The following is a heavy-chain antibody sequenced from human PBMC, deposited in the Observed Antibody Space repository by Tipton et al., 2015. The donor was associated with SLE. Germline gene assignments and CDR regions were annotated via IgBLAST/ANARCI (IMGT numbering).Heavy chain of an antibody. J-gene: IGHJ6*02. V-gene: IGHV4-59*08. CDR1: GGSISTYY. CDR2: ISDGGGT. Sequence: TLSLTCTVSGGSISTYYWSWIRQSPGKGLEWIGYISDGGGTNYNPSLKSRVTMSVDPAKNQFSLKLTSVTAADTAVYYCARGMLTWRGAILGVDVWGQGTTVNVSS. D-gene: IGHD2-8*01. CDR3: ARGMLTWRGAILGVDV.